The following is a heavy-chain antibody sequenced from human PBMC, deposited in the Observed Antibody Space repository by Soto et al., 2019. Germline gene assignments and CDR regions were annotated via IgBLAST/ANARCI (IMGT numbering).Heavy chain of an antibody. V-gene: IGHV1-46*01. J-gene: IGHJ4*02. Sequence: GXSVKVSYKASGYTFTKYDMHWVRQAPGQGLEWMGIINPSGGSTSYAQKFQGRVTMTRDTSTSTVHMELISLRSEDTAVYYCARSEGYWGQGTLVTVPQ. CDR2: INPSGGST. CDR3: ARSEGY. CDR1: GYTFTKYD.